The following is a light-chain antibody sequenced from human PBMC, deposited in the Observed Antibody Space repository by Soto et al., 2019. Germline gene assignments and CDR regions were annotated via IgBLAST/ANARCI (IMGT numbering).Light chain of an antibody. CDR1: QSINRH. V-gene: IGKV3-11*01. J-gene: IGKJ2*01. Sequence: EIFLTQSPDTLSLSPGERATLTCRASQSINRHLAWYRQKPGQAPRLLIYDASNRATGIPARFSGSGSGTDFTLTISRLEPEDFAVYYCQLYANSPPMYTFGQGTKVDI. CDR2: DAS. CDR3: QLYANSPPMYT.